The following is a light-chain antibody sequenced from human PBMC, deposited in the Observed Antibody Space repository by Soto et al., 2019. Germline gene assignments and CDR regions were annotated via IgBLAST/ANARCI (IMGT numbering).Light chain of an antibody. CDR1: QSISSW. CDR2: GAS. J-gene: IGKJ4*01. Sequence: DIQMTQSPSTLSASVGDRVTITCRASQSISSWLAWYQQKPGKAPNLLIYGASSLQNGVPSRFGGSGSETDFTLTISSLQPDDFATYYCQQYNSFPLTFGGGTKVEIK. CDR3: QQYNSFPLT. V-gene: IGKV1-5*03.